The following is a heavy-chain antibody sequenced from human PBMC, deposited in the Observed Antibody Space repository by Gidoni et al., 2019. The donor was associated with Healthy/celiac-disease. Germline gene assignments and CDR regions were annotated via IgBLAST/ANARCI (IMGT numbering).Heavy chain of an antibody. CDR1: GGSFSGYY. J-gene: IGHJ4*02. CDR3: ARGGVVVVAATHFDY. Sequence: QAQLQQWGAGLLKPSETLSLTCAVYGGSFSGYYWSWIRQPPRKGLEWIGEINHSGSTNYNPSLKSRVTISVDTSKNQFSLKLSSVTAADTAVYYCARGGVVVVAATHFDYWGQGTLVTVSS. D-gene: IGHD2-15*01. CDR2: INHSGST. V-gene: IGHV4-34*01.